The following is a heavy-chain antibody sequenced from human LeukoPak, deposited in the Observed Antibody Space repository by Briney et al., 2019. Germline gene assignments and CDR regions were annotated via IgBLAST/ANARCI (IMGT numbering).Heavy chain of an antibody. Sequence: ASVKVSCKVSGYTLTELSMHWVRRAPGKGLEWMGGFDPEDGETIYAQKFQGRVTMTEDTSTDTAYMELSSLRSEDTAVYYCATSGYYSKSSNYYYYYMDVWGKGTTVTVSS. V-gene: IGHV1-24*01. D-gene: IGHD3-22*01. CDR3: ATSGYYSKSSNYYYYYMDV. CDR1: GYTLTELS. CDR2: FDPEDGET. J-gene: IGHJ6*03.